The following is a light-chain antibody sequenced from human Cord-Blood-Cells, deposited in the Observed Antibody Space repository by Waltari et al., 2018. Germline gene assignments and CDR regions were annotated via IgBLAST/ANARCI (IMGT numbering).Light chain of an antibody. CDR3: CSYAGSVV. Sequence: QSALTQPASVSGSPGQSITISCTRTSSDVGSYNLVSWYQQHPGKAPKLMIYEVSKRPSGVSNRFSGSKSGNTASLTISGLQAEDEADYYCCSYAGSVVFGGGTKLTVL. V-gene: IGLV2-23*02. CDR2: EVS. CDR1: SSDVGSYNL. J-gene: IGLJ2*01.